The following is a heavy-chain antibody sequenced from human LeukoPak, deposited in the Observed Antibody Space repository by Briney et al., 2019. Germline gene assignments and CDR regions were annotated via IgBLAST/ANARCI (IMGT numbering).Heavy chain of an antibody. J-gene: IGHJ4*02. D-gene: IGHD5-18*01. V-gene: IGHV4-59*01. CDR3: ARGTGYSYGLWYFDY. Sequence: PSETLSLTCTVSGGSISSYYWSWIRQPPGKGLEWIGYIYYSGSTNYNPSLKSRATISVDTSKNQFSLKLSSVTAADTAVYYCARGTGYSYGLWYFDYWGQGTLVTVSS. CDR2: IYYSGST. CDR1: GGSISSYY.